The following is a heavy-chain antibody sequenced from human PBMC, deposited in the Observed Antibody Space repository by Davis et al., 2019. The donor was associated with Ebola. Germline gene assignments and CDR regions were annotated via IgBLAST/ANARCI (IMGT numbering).Heavy chain of an antibody. Sequence: GGSLRLSCAASGFTVSSNYMSWVRQAPGKGLEWVSVIYSGGSTYYADSVKGRFTISRDNSKNTLYLQMNSLRAEDTAVYYCAKGTTMVQGAFLNYWGQGTLVTVSS. D-gene: IGHD3-10*01. CDR3: AKGTTMVQGAFLNY. V-gene: IGHV3-53*01. CDR1: GFTVSSNY. CDR2: IYSGGST. J-gene: IGHJ4*02.